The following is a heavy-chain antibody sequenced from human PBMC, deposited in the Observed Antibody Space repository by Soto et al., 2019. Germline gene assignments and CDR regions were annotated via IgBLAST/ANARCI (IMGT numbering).Heavy chain of an antibody. CDR2: ISSSNSYI. J-gene: IGHJ6*02. CDR1: GFTFSSYS. CDR3: ARDFKVLQQLVPTWGKYYYYYDMDV. Sequence: GGSLRLSCAASGFTFSSYSMNWVRQAPGKGLEWVSSISSSNSYIYYADSVKGRFTISRDDAKNSLYLQMNSLRAEDTAVYYCARDFKVLQQLVPTWGKYYYYYDMDVWGQGTTVTVSS. V-gene: IGHV3-21*01. D-gene: IGHD6-13*01.